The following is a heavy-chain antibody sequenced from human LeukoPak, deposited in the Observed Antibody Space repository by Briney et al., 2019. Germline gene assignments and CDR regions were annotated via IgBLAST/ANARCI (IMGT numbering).Heavy chain of an antibody. J-gene: IGHJ3*02. V-gene: IGHV1-18*01. D-gene: IGHD3-3*01. CDR3: ARALYDFWSGYLDLDI. CDR1: GYTFTSYG. CDR2: ISAYNGNT. Sequence: GASVKVSCKASGYTFTSYGISWVRQAPGQGLEWMGWISAYNGNTNYAQKLQGRVTMTTDTSTSTAYMELRSLRSDDTAVYYCARALYDFWSGYLDLDIWGQGTMVTVSS.